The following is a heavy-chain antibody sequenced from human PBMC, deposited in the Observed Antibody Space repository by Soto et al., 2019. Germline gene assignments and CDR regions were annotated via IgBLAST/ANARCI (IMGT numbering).Heavy chain of an antibody. V-gene: IGHV3-30*03. CDR2: ITSDESHK. J-gene: IGHJ4*02. CDR1: GLTFSSYG. Sequence: GGSLRLSCAVSGLTFSSYGMHWVRQAPGKGLEWVAIITSDESHKYYADSVKGRFTVSRDNSKNTLYLQMNSLRPEYTAVYYCASRGDFDSWGQGTLVTVSS. CDR3: ASRGDFDS. D-gene: IGHD3-10*01.